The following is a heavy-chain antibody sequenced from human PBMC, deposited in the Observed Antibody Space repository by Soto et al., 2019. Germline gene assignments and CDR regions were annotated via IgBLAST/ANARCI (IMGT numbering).Heavy chain of an antibody. D-gene: IGHD5-12*01. Sequence: EVQLLESGGGLVQPGGSLRLSCAASGLTFSSYAMSWVRQAPGKGLEWVSAISGSGGSTYYADSVKGRFTISRDNSKNTLYLQMNSLRAEDTAVYCCAKVNGEMATILPFDYWGQGTLVTVSS. V-gene: IGHV3-23*01. CDR1: GLTFSSYA. CDR2: ISGSGGST. J-gene: IGHJ4*02. CDR3: AKVNGEMATILPFDY.